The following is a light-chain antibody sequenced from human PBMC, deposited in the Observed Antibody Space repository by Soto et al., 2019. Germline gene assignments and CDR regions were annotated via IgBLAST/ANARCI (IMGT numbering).Light chain of an antibody. J-gene: IGLJ2*01. CDR3: TSDINSSTLV. V-gene: IGLV2-14*01. CDR1: SSDVGGYKY. CDR2: DVT. Sequence: QSVLTQPASVSGSPGQSITLPYTGTSSDVGGYKYVSWYQQHPGTAPKLLIYDVTNRRSGVSNRFSGSKSDNTASLTISGLQAEDEAAYYCTSDINSSTLVFGGGTKLTVL.